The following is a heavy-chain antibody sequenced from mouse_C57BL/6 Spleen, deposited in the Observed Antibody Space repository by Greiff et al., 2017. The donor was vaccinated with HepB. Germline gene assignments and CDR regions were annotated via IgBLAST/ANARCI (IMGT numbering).Heavy chain of an antibody. D-gene: IGHD3-2*02. CDR3: ARRKDSSGTGFAY. Sequence: QVQLQQPGAELVKPGASVKLSCKASGYTFTSYWMHWVKQRPGQGLEWIGMIHPDSGSTNYNEKFKSKATLTVDKSSSTAYMQLSSLTSEDSAVYYCARRKDSSGTGFAYWGQGTLVTVSA. CDR2: IHPDSGST. J-gene: IGHJ3*01. V-gene: IGHV1-64*01. CDR1: GYTFTSYW.